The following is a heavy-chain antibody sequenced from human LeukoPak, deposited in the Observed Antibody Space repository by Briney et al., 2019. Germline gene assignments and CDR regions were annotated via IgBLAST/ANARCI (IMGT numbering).Heavy chain of an antibody. V-gene: IGHV3-74*01. D-gene: IGHD2-15*01. Sequence: RTGGSLRLSCAASGFTFSSYWMHWVRQAPGKGLVWVSRINSDGSSTSYADSVKGRFTISRDNAKNTLYLQMNSLRAEDTAVYYCARGYCRGGSCYSGDAFDIWGQGTMVTVSS. CDR2: INSDGSST. J-gene: IGHJ3*02. CDR3: ARGYCRGGSCYSGDAFDI. CDR1: GFTFSSYW.